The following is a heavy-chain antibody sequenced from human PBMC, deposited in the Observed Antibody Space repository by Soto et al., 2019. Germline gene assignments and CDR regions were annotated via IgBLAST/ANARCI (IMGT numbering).Heavy chain of an antibody. D-gene: IGHD4-17*01. Sequence: GASVKVSCKASGGTFSSYAISWVRQAPGQGLEWMGGIIPIFGTANYAQKFQGRVTITADESTSTAYMELSSLRSEDTAVYYCARAFTVTTGSFAFDIWGQGTMVTVSS. V-gene: IGHV1-69*13. CDR3: ARAFTVTTGSFAFDI. J-gene: IGHJ3*02. CDR2: IIPIFGTA. CDR1: GGTFSSYA.